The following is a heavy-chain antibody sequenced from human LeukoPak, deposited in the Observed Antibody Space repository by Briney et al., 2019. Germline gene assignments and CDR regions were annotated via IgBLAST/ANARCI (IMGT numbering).Heavy chain of an antibody. CDR2: IYYSGSP. D-gene: IGHD3-22*01. CDR1: VGSICSGDYY. V-gene: IGHV4-30-4*01. CDR3: ARDAKDYYDSSGLDALDI. J-gene: IGHJ3*02. Sequence: PSETLSLTSTVSVGSICSGDYYWGWIRQPPGKCLHWIVYIYYSGSPYYNPSLKSRVTISVDTSKNQFSLKLSSVTAADTGVYYCARDAKDYYDSSGLDALDIWGQGTMDTVSS.